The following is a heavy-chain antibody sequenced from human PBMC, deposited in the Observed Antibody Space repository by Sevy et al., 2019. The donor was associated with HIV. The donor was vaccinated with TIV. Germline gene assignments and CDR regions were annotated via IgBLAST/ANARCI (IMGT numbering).Heavy chain of an antibody. CDR2: IKVDGSEK. CDR3: ARDCSSTRCLWGMDV. J-gene: IGHJ6*02. CDR1: GFTFSRYW. D-gene: IGHD2-2*01. Sequence: GGSLRLSCAASGFTFSRYWMSWVRQAPGKGLEWVANIKVDGSEKYYVDSVKGRFIISRDNAKNSLYLQMNSLRAEDTAVYYCARDCSSTRCLWGMDVWGQGTTVTVSS. V-gene: IGHV3-7*03.